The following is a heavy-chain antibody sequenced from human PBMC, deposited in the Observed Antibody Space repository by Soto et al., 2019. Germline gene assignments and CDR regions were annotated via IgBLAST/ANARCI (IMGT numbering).Heavy chain of an antibody. D-gene: IGHD6-6*01. Sequence: GESMKISCKGSGYSFTSYWISWVRQMPGKGLEWMGRIDPSDSYTNYSPSFQGHVTISADKSISTAYLQWSSLKASDTAMYYCARRGSSNYSYYGRDVWCKGTKV. CDR1: GYSFTSYW. V-gene: IGHV5-10-1*01. CDR3: ARRGSSNYSYYGRDV. CDR2: IDPSDSYT. J-gene: IGHJ6*04.